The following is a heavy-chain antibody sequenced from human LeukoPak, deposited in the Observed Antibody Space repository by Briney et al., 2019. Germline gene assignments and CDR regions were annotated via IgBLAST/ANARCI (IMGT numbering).Heavy chain of an antibody. CDR1: GFTFRNYA. V-gene: IGHV3-23*01. Sequence: GGSLRLSYAASGFTFRNYAMSWVRQAPGKGLEWVSAISGGGSSTYYADSVKGRFTISRDNSRNTLYLQMNSLRAEDTAVYYCAKDKEAYDSTSSDYWGQGTLVTVSS. D-gene: IGHD3-22*01. J-gene: IGHJ4*02. CDR2: ISGGGSST. CDR3: AKDKEAYDSTSSDY.